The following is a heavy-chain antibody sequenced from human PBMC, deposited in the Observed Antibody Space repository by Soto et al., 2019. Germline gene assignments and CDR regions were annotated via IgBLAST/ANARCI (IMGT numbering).Heavy chain of an antibody. J-gene: IGHJ4*02. CDR3: ARDRHSNSYYFDY. V-gene: IGHV1-46*03. Sequence: SVKLSCEASGDTFTSYYMHWVRQAPGQGLEWMGIINPSGGSTSYAQKFQGRVTMTRDTSTSTVYMEPSSLRSEDTAVYYCARDRHSNSYYFDYWGQGTLVTVSS. CDR1: GDTFTSYY. CDR2: INPSGGST. D-gene: IGHD4-4*01.